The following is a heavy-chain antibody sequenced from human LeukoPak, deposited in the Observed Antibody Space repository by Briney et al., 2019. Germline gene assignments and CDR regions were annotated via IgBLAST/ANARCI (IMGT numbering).Heavy chain of an antibody. CDR1: GGSISSYY. CDR3: ARDLSAWELRYYYYYYGTDV. CDR2: IYTSGST. J-gene: IGHJ6*02. V-gene: IGHV4-4*07. Sequence: PSETLSLTCTVSGGSISSYYWSWIRQPAGKGLEWIGRIYTSGSTNYNPSLKSRVTMSVDTSKNQFSLKLSSVTAADTAVYYCARDLSAWELRYYYYYYGTDVWGQGTTVTVSS. D-gene: IGHD1-26*01.